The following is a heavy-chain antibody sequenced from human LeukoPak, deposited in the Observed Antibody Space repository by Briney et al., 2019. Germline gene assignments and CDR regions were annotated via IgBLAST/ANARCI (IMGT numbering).Heavy chain of an antibody. D-gene: IGHD2-21*02. CDR2: INHSGST. CDR3: ARDRGYCVGDCYSGYYYYYGMDV. CDR1: GGSFSGYY. V-gene: IGHV4-34*01. J-gene: IGHJ6*02. Sequence: PSETLSLTCAVYGGSFSGYYWSWIRQPPGKGLEWIGEINHSGSTNYNPSLKSRVTISVDTSKNQFSLKLSSVTAADTAVYYCARDRGYCVGDCYSGYYYYYGMDVWGQGTTVPVSS.